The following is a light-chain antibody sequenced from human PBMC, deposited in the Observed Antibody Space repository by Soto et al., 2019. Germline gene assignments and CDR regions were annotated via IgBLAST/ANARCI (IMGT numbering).Light chain of an antibody. V-gene: IGLV2-14*01. CDR2: DVS. Sequence: HSALTQPASVSGSPGQSITISCTGTSSDVGAYNYVSWYQQYPGKAPKLMIYDVSNRPSGVSDRFSGSKSGNTASLTISGLQAEDEADYYCNSFTSSTSTTPYVFGTGTKLTVL. CDR3: NSFTSSTSTTPYV. CDR1: SSDVGAYNY. J-gene: IGLJ1*01.